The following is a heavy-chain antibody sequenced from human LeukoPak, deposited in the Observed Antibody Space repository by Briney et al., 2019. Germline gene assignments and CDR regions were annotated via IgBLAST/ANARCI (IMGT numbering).Heavy chain of an antibody. CDR3: ARKVAGDY. CDR1: GGSISSYY. Sequence: SETLSLTCTVSGGSISSYYWSWIRQPPGKGLEWIGYIYDSGSTNYNPSLKSRVTISVDTSRNQFSLKLSSVTPADTAVYYCARKVAGDYWGQGILVTVSS. D-gene: IGHD3-10*01. V-gene: IGHV4-59*01. CDR2: IYDSGST. J-gene: IGHJ4*02.